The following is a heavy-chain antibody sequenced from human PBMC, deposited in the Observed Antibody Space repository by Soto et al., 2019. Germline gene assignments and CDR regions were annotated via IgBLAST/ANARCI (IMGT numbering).Heavy chain of an antibody. Sequence: EVQLVESGGGLVQPGGSLRLSCATSGFILSDCAMNWVRQAPGKGLEWVSYISSSSSVIDYADSVKGRFTVSRDNARNSRYLQMNSLRAEDTAVDYCARDLSWGSNWYYYMDVWGKGTTVTVSS. V-gene: IGHV3-48*01. CDR2: ISSSSSVI. CDR3: ARDLSWGSNWYYYMDV. D-gene: IGHD7-27*01. J-gene: IGHJ6*03. CDR1: GFILSDCA.